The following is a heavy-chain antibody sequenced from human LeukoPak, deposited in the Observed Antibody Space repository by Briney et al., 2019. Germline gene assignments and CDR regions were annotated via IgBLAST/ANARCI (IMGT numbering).Heavy chain of an antibody. CDR3: AKDRTMYSSSSRGTLDY. CDR1: GFTFSTFW. V-gene: IGHV3-7*01. D-gene: IGHD6-6*01. CDR2: INQDGSEK. Sequence: GGSLRLSCAASGFTFSTFWMSWVRQAPGKGLEWVAHINQDGSEKYYVDSVKGRFTVSRDNAKNSLYLQMNNLRVEDTAVYYCAKDRTMYSSSSRGTLDYWGQGTLVTVSS. J-gene: IGHJ4*02.